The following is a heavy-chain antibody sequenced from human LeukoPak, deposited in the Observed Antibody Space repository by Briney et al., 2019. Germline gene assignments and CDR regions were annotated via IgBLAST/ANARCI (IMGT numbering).Heavy chain of an antibody. J-gene: IGHJ5*02. CDR1: GGTFSSYA. Sequence: PVASVKVTCQASGGTFSSYAISWVRQAPGQGLEWMGGIIPIFGTANYAQKFQGRVTITADESTSTAYMELSSLRSEDTAVYYCARDFVLRYFDWSHNWFDPWGQGTLVTVSS. D-gene: IGHD3-9*01. V-gene: IGHV1-69*13. CDR2: IIPIFGTA. CDR3: ARDFVLRYFDWSHNWFDP.